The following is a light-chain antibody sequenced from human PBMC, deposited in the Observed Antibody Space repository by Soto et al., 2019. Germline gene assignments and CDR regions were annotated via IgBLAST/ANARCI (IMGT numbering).Light chain of an antibody. CDR1: SSDVGGYNY. V-gene: IGLV2-14*01. CDR3: SSYTSSSTLV. Sequence: QSALTQPASVSGSPGQSITISCTGTSSDVGGYNYVSWYQQHPGEAPKLMIYDVSNRPSGVSNRFSGSKSGNTASLTISGLQAEHEADYYCSSYTSSSTLVFGGGTKLTVL. J-gene: IGLJ2*01. CDR2: DVS.